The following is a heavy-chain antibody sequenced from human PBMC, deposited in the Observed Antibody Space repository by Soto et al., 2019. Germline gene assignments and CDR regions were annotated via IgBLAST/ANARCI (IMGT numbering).Heavy chain of an antibody. CDR1: GDSIASGPYY. Sequence: SETLSLTCTVSGDSIASGPYYWTLIRQHPGKGPEWIGNIFYTGSTYYNPSLQSRVSISVDTSKNQFSLRLTSVTAADTAIYYCARDRVRRDNKPYGMDVWGQGTTVTVSS. V-gene: IGHV4-31*03. CDR2: IFYTGST. CDR3: ARDRVRRDNKPYGMDV. D-gene: IGHD2-21*01. J-gene: IGHJ6*02.